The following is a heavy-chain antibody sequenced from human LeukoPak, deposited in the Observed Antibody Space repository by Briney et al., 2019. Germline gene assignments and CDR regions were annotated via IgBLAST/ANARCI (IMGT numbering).Heavy chain of an antibody. CDR1: GGSFSGYY. CDR3: ARARSSSWSHCFDC. D-gene: IGHD6-13*01. V-gene: IGHV4-34*01. Sequence: SETLSLTCAVYGGSFSGYYWSWIRQPPGKGLEWIGEINHSGSTNYNPSLKSRGTISVDTSKNQVSLKLSSVTAADTAVYYCARARSSSWSHCFDCWGQGTLVTVSS. CDR2: INHSGST. J-gene: IGHJ4*02.